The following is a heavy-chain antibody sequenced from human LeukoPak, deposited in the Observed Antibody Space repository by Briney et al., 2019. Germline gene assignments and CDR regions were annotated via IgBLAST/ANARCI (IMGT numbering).Heavy chain of an antibody. Sequence: SGGSLRLSCAASGFRFSDFTMTWVSQAPGKGPEWVSAIGGRGGNTYYADSLGGRFTISRDNSKDMLYLQMNSLKVEDTATYYCGKEGGAWGQGTKVTVSS. D-gene: IGHD3-16*01. CDR1: GFRFSDFT. V-gene: IGHV3-23*01. J-gene: IGHJ5*02. CDR3: GKEGGA. CDR2: IGGRGGNT.